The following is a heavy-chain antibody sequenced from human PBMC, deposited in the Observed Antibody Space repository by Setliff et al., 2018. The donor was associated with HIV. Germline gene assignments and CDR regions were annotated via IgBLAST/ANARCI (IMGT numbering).Heavy chain of an antibody. V-gene: IGHV3-49*04. CDR1: GFTFGDFA. J-gene: IGHJ6*02. Sequence: GGSLRLSCTASGFTFGDFAMSWVRQAPGKGLEWVGFIRSKAYGGTTEYAASVKGRFTISRDDSKSIAYVQMISLKTEDTAVYYCTRGHYYYTSGSFRGVYYYYYGMDVWGQGTTVTVSS. CDR2: IRSKAYGGTT. D-gene: IGHD3-22*01. CDR3: TRGHYYYTSGSFRGVYYYYYGMDV.